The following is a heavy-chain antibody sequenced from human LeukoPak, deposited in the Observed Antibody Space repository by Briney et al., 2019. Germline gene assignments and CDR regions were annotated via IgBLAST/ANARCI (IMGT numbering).Heavy chain of an antibody. CDR1: GFTFSSYA. D-gene: IGHD3-22*01. J-gene: IGHJ4*02. Sequence: PGGSLRLSCAASGFTFSSYAMSWVRQAPGKGLEWVSVIYSAGKTYYADSVQGRFTMSRENPENTLYLQMNSLRAEDTAVYYCARAHDRGYYYGFDYWSQGTLVTVSS. V-gene: IGHV3-66*01. CDR2: IYSAGKT. CDR3: ARAHDRGYYYGFDY.